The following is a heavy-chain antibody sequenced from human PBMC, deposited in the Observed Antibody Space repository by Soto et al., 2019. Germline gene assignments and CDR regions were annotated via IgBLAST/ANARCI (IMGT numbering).Heavy chain of an antibody. J-gene: IGHJ4*02. Sequence: EVQLVESGGGLVQPGGSLRLSCAASGFTFSSYAMHWVRQAPGKGLEYVSAISSNGGSTYYANSVKGRFTISRDNSQNTLYLEMGSVGAEDMAVYYCASEDSSSWYGRGFVDYWGQGTLVTVSS. CDR2: ISSNGGST. CDR1: GFTFSSYA. D-gene: IGHD6-13*01. V-gene: IGHV3-64*01. CDR3: ASEDSSSWYGRGFVDY.